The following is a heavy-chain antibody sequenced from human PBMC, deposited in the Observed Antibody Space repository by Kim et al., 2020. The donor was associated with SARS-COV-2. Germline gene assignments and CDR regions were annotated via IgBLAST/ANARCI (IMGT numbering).Heavy chain of an antibody. CDR2: INTNTGNP. CDR3: ARDFLSRGPYYYYYGMDV. J-gene: IGHJ6*02. V-gene: IGHV7-4-1*02. D-gene: IGHD3-10*01. Sequence: ASVKVSCKASGYTFTSYAMNWVRQAPGQGLEWMGWINTNTGNPTYAQGFTGRFVFSLDTSVSTAYLQISSLKAEDTAVYYCARDFLSRGPYYYYYGMDVWGQGTTVTVSS. CDR1: GYTFTSYA.